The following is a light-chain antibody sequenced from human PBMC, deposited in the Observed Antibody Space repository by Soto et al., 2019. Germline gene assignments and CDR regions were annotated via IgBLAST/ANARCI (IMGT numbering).Light chain of an antibody. CDR3: HQRSNSPWIT. Sequence: ACQRVRRYLSSCQQNTXQAPPNLLYDAATXATSIPPTFSSSSSGKDYTLTISSIQPQDFLIYYCHQRSNSPWITFGQGTRLEIK. J-gene: IGKJ5*01. CDR1: QRVRRY. CDR2: DAA. V-gene: IGKV3-11*01.